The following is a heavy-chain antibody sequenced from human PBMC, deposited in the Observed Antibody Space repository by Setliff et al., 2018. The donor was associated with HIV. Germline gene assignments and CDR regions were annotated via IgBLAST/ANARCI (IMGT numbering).Heavy chain of an antibody. CDR1: GFTLGEYA. J-gene: IGHJ4*02. V-gene: IGHV3-9*01. D-gene: IGHD1-1*01. CDR2: ISWNRGTI. Sequence: PAGSLRLSCVASGFTLGEYAMYWVRQRPGKGLELVSSISWNRGTIGYADSVKGRFTISRDDAKNSLYLQMNSLRPEDSALYYCAKGLRPYKAPPDFWGQGTLVTVS. CDR3: AKGLRPYKAPPDF.